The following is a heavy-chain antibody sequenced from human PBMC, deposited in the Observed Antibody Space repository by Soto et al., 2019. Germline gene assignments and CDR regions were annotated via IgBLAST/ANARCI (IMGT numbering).Heavy chain of an antibody. CDR2: ISAYNGNT. Sequence: ASVKVSCKASGYTFTSYGISWVRQAPGQGLEWMGWISAYNGNTNYAQKLQGRVTMTTDTSTSTAYMELRSLRSDDTAVYYCARGVVAANYYYYCGMDVWGQGTTVTVSS. V-gene: IGHV1-18*01. J-gene: IGHJ6*02. CDR1: GYTFTSYG. CDR3: ARGVVAANYYYYCGMDV. D-gene: IGHD2-15*01.